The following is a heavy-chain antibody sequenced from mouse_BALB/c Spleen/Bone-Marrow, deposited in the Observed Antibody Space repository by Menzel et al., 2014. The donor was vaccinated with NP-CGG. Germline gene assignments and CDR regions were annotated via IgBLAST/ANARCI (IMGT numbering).Heavy chain of an antibody. CDR3: TIRYYAMDY. Sequence: LQQSGAELAGPGASVKMSCRASGYTFTRXTXHWEXQRPXXGXXWXXXINPSSAYTNYNQKFKDKATLTADKSSSTAYMQLSSLTSEDSAVYYCTIRYYAMDYWGQGTSVTVSS. J-gene: IGHJ4*01. CDR2: INPSSAYT. D-gene: IGHD1-1*01. V-gene: IGHV1-4*01. CDR1: GYTFTRXT.